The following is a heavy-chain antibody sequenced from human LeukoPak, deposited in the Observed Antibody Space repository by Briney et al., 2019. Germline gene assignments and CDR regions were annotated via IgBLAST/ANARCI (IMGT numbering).Heavy chain of an antibody. V-gene: IGHV3-7*01. Sequence: GGSLRLSCLASGFTFSNSWMTWVRQAPGRGLEWVANIKEDGSDKQYVDSVRGRFTISRDNAKNSLYLQMNSLRAEDTAVYYCASLPLGVPAVMDAFDIWGQGTMVTVSS. D-gene: IGHD2-2*01. CDR2: IKEDGSDK. CDR1: GFTFSNSW. J-gene: IGHJ3*02. CDR3: ASLPLGVPAVMDAFDI.